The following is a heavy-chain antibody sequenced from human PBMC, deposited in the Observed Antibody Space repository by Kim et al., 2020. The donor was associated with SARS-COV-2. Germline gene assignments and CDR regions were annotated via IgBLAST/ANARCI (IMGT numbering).Heavy chain of an antibody. Sequence: SQTLSLTCVISGDSVSTNRGAWSWIRQSPSRGLEWLGRTYYRSKWYNHYAGSVKSRITINPHTSKNQFSLHLNSVTPEDTAVYYCAGGGDWNYGYYFGYWGPGTLVTVSS. V-gene: IGHV6-1*01. CDR3: AGGGDWNYGYYFGY. J-gene: IGHJ4*02. D-gene: IGHD1-7*01. CDR2: TYYRSKWYN. CDR1: GDSVSTNRGA.